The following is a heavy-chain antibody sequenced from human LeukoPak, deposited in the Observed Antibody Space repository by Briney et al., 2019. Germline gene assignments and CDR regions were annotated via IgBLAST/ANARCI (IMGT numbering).Heavy chain of an antibody. CDR3: ARGVDSYGYVILDY. J-gene: IGHJ4*02. CDR2: IKQDGSEK. V-gene: IGHV3-7*03. D-gene: IGHD5-18*01. Sequence: GGSLRLSCAASGFTFSSYWMSWVRQAPGKGLEWVANIKQDGSEKYYVDSVKGRFTISRDNAKNSLYLQMNSLRAEDTAVYYCARGVDSYGYVILDYWGQGTLVTVSS. CDR1: GFTFSSYW.